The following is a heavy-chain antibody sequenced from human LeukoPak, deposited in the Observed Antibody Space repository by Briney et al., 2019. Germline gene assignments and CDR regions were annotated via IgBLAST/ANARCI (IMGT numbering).Heavy chain of an antibody. J-gene: IGHJ6*03. CDR2: ISWQGGSI. D-gene: IGHD5-12*01. CDR3: AKAVDPYYYYYMDV. Sequence: AGGSLRLSCVDSGFTFSSHWVSWVRQAPGKGLEWVSSISWQGGSIAYADSVKGRFTISRDNAKNSLYLQMNSLRVEDTALYYCAKAVDPYYYYYMDVWGKGTAVTISS. V-gene: IGHV3-9*01. CDR1: GFTFSSHW.